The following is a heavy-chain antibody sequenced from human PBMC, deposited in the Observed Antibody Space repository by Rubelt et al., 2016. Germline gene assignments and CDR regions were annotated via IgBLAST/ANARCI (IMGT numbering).Heavy chain of an antibody. J-gene: IGHJ4*02. V-gene: IGHV4-30-4*07. CDR2: IHYSGST. CDR3: ARDKVGATNFDY. D-gene: IGHD1-26*01. Sequence: QVQLQESGPGLVKPSQTLSLTCAVSGASISSAGFSWSWIRQPPEKGLEWIGYIHYSGSTSSNPSLKRRVTISVDTSKNQFSLRLGSVTAADTAVYYCARDKVGATNFDYWGQGTLVTVSS. CDR1: GASISSAGFS.